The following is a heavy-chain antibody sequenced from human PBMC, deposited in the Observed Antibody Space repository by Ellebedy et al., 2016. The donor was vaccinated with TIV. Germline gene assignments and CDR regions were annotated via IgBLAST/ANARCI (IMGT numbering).Heavy chain of an antibody. Sequence: GGSLRLXXAASGFTFDDYAMHWVRQAPGKGLEWVSGISWNSGSIGYADSVKGRFTISRDNARNSLYLQMNGLRAEDTAVYYCAQAINLDSWGQGTLVTVSS. CDR3: AQAINLDS. J-gene: IGHJ4*02. CDR1: GFTFDDYA. CDR2: ISWNSGSI. V-gene: IGHV3-9*01.